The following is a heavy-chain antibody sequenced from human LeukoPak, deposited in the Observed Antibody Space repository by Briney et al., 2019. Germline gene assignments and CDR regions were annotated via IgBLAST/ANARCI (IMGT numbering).Heavy chain of an antibody. CDR1: GFTVSSNY. CDR2: ITGSGGST. V-gene: IGHV3-23*01. Sequence: GGSLRLSCAASGFTVSSNYMSWVRQAPGKGLEWVSAITGSGGSTYYADSVKGRFTISRDNPKNTLYLQMNSLRAEDTAVYYCAKGPGPGYYFYYMDVWGQGTTVTVSS. J-gene: IGHJ6*03. D-gene: IGHD2-21*01. CDR3: AKGPGPGYYFYYMDV.